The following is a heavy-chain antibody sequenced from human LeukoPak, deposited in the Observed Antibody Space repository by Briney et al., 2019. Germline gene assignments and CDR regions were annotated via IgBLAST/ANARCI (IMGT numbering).Heavy chain of an antibody. J-gene: IGHJ4*02. CDR1: GFTFSSYA. V-gene: IGHV3-23*01. Sequence: GGSLRLSCAATGFTFSSYAMSWVRQAPGKGLEWVSAISGSGGSTYYADSVKGRFTISRDNSKNTLYLQMDSLRAEDTAVYYCASTVVTYRDYWGQGTLVTVSS. CDR2: ISGSGGST. CDR3: ASTVVTYRDY. D-gene: IGHD4-23*01.